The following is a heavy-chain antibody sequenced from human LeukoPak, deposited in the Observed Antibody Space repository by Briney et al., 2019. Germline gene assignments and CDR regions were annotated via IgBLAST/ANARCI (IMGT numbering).Heavy chain of an antibody. D-gene: IGHD4-17*01. CDR1: GFTFSSYA. Sequence: PGGSLRLSCAASGFTFSSYAMSWVRQAPGKGLEWVSAISGSGGSTYYADSVKGRFTISRDNGKNSLYLQLNSLRDEDTAVYYCARAPPDYGDFDNWGQGTLVTVSS. V-gene: IGHV3-23*01. J-gene: IGHJ4*02. CDR2: ISGSGGST. CDR3: ARAPPDYGDFDN.